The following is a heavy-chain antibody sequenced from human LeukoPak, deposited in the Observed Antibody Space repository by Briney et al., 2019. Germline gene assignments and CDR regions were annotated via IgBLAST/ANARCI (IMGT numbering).Heavy chain of an antibody. V-gene: IGHV4-59*12. D-gene: IGHD7-27*01. CDR2: IYYSGST. J-gene: IGHJ6*03. CDR1: GGSISSYY. Sequence: PSETLSLTCTVSGGSISSYYWSWIRQPPGKGLEWIGYIYYSGSTNYNPSLKSRVTMSVDTSKNQFSLKLSSVTAADTAVYYCARDLSNRGRDFYYYMDVWGKGTTVTVSS. CDR3: ARDLSNRGRDFYYYMDV.